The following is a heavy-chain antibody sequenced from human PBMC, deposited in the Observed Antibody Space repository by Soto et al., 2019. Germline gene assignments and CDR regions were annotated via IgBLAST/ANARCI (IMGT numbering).Heavy chain of an antibody. V-gene: IGHV4-59*01. CDR3: ARIRDYYASPITIRPWFAP. CDR1: GDSISNNY. Sequence: PSETLSLTCIVSGDSISNNYWSWIRQPPGKGPEWIGYIYHSGNTNYNPSLKSRVTISVDTSKNQFSLKLSSLTAADTAVYYCARIRDYYASPITIRPWFAPWGQGTRVTVS. CDR2: IYHSGNT. J-gene: IGHJ5*02. D-gene: IGHD3-16*01.